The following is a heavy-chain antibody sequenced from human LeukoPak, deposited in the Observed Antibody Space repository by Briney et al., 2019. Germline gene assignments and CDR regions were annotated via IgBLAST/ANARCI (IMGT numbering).Heavy chain of an antibody. V-gene: IGHV3-23*01. Sequence: GGSLRLSCAASAFTFKSYVMSWVRQTPGKGLEWVSTISGSGGSTYYADSVKGRFTISRDNTKNTLYLQMNSLRAEDTAVYYCAGSISSNGYYYFSYWGQGTLVTVSS. CDR2: ISGSGGST. CDR1: AFTFKSYV. CDR3: AGSISSNGYYYFSY. J-gene: IGHJ4*02. D-gene: IGHD3-22*01.